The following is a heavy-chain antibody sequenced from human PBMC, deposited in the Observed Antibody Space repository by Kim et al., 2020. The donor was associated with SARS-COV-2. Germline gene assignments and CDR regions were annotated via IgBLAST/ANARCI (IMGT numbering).Heavy chain of an antibody. CDR2: ISYDGSNK. Sequence: GGSLRLSCAASGFTFSSYAMHWVRQAPGKGLEWVAVISYDGSNKYYADSVKGRFTISRDNSKNTLYLQMNSLRAEDTAVYYCARAYSGSYYYGMDFWGQGTTVTDSS. CDR1: GFTFSSYA. V-gene: IGHV3-30-3*01. J-gene: IGHJ6*02. D-gene: IGHD1-26*01. CDR3: ARAYSGSYYYGMDF.